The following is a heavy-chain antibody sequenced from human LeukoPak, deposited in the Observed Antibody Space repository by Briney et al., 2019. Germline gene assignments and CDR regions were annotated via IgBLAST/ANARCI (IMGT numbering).Heavy chain of an antibody. D-gene: IGHD3-10*01. CDR1: GYSFTTYW. J-gene: IGHJ3*02. CDR3: ARRSGYSASGTDVFDI. V-gene: IGHV5-51*01. Sequence: GESLKISCKGSGYSFTTYWIGWVRQMPGKGLEWMGIIYPGDSDARYSPSSQGQVTISADRSITTAYLQWSSLKASDTAMYYCARRSGYSASGTDVFDIWGQGTMVTVSS. CDR2: IYPGDSDA.